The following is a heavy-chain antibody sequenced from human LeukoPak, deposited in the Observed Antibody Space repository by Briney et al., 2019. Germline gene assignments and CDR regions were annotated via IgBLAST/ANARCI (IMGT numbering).Heavy chain of an antibody. CDR2: ISGSSSYI. Sequence: GGSLRLSCAASGFTFSSYAMSWVRQAPGKGLEWVSAISGSSSYIYYADSVKGRFTISRDNAKNSLYLQMNSLRAEDTAVYYCARAGIIAAAGTLYNWFDPWGQGTLVTVSS. D-gene: IGHD6-13*01. CDR1: GFTFSSYA. J-gene: IGHJ5*02. CDR3: ARAGIIAAAGTLYNWFDP. V-gene: IGHV3-21*01.